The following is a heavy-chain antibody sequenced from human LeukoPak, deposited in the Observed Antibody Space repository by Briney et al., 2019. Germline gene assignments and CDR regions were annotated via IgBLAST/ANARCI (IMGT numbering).Heavy chain of an antibody. CDR1: GGSISSYY. Sequence: SETLSLTCTVSGGSISSYYWSWIRQPPGKGLEWIGYIYYSGSTNYNPSLKSRVTISVDTSNNQFSLKLSSVTAADTAVYYCASRYYDILTGYFDAFDIWGQGTMVTVSS. J-gene: IGHJ3*02. CDR3: ASRYYDILTGYFDAFDI. V-gene: IGHV4-59*01. CDR2: IYYSGST. D-gene: IGHD3-9*01.